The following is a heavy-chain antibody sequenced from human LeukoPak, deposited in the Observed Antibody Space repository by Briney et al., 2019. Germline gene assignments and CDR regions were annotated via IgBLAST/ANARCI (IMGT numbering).Heavy chain of an antibody. D-gene: IGHD3-9*01. Sequence: QPGRSLRLSCEASGFTFSNYGIHWVRQTPGKELEWVAAISSDGVEKHYADSVKGRFTISRDNSKSTLYLQMNSLRAEDTALYYCAREGHYDILTGYSPLEYYFYYMDVWGKGTTVTVSS. CDR1: GFTFSNYG. V-gene: IGHV3-30*04. CDR2: ISSDGVEK. CDR3: AREGHYDILTGYSPLEYYFYYMDV. J-gene: IGHJ6*03.